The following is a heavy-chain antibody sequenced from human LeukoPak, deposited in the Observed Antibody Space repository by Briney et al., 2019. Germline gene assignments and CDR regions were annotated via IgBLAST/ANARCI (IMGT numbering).Heavy chain of an antibody. Sequence: GGSLRFSCAASGLTFSNYEMNWVRQAPGKGLEWRSYITSSGRTTDYADSVKGRFTISRDNAKNSLYLQLNSLRVEDTAVYYCARERQGSNWDPFDYWGQGTLVTVSS. CDR1: GLTFSNYE. CDR2: ITSSGRTT. CDR3: ARERQGSNWDPFDY. D-gene: IGHD6-13*01. V-gene: IGHV3-48*03. J-gene: IGHJ4*02.